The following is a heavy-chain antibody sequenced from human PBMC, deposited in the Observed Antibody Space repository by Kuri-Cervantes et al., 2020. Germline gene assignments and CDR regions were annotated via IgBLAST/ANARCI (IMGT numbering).Heavy chain of an antibody. V-gene: IGHV3-48*01. Sequence: LSLTCAASGFSFSSYSMNWVRQAPGKGLEWVSLISGSGDSTHYADSVRGRFTISRDNTKNTLSLQMNSLRAEDTAVYYCARTVIQWLTSSGAFDIWGQGTMVTVSS. CDR1: GFSFSSYS. J-gene: IGHJ3*02. CDR2: ISGSGDST. CDR3: ARTVIQWLTSSGAFDI. D-gene: IGHD6-19*01.